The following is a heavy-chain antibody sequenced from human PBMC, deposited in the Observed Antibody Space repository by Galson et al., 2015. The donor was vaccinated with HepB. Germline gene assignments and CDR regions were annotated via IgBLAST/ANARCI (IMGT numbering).Heavy chain of an antibody. CDR1: GGSISSYY. D-gene: IGHD4-17*01. CDR3: ARDFITLVALEYGDKHFDY. V-gene: IGHV4-59*01. Sequence: SETLSLTCTVSGGSISSYYWSWIRQPPGKGLEWIGYIYYSGSTNYNPSLKSRVTISVDTSKNQFSLKLSSVTAADTAVYYCARDFITLVALEYGDKHFDYWGQGTLVTVSS. CDR2: IYYSGST. J-gene: IGHJ4*02.